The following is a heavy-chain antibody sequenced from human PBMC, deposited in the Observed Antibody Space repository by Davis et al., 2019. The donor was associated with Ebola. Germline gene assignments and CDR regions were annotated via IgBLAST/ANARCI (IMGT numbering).Heavy chain of an antibody. CDR2: ISYDGSGQ. CDR3: ARGGEDFVVVVPSTPDY. Sequence: GGSLRLSCAASGFTFSSYAMHWVRQAPGKGLEWVAVISYDGSGQYYPDSVKGRFTISRDDSKNTLYLQVNSLRAEDTAVYYCARGGEDFVVVVPSTPDYWGQGTLVTVSS. J-gene: IGHJ4*02. CDR1: GFTFSSYA. V-gene: IGHV3-30-3*01. D-gene: IGHD2-15*01.